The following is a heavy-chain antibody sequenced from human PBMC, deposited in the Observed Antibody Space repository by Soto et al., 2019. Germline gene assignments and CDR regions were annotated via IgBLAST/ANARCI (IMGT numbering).Heavy chain of an antibody. Sequence: EVQLLESGGGLVQPGGSLRLSCAASGFTFSSYAMSWVRQAPGKGLEWVSSTSGSGGSTYYADSVRGRFTISRDNSKNTLWLLMSSLRAEDTALYYCAKDQRGYSSTARIDHWGQGTLVTVSS. D-gene: IGHD6-19*01. CDR2: TSGSGGST. CDR3: AKDQRGYSSTARIDH. J-gene: IGHJ4*02. CDR1: GFTFSSYA. V-gene: IGHV3-23*01.